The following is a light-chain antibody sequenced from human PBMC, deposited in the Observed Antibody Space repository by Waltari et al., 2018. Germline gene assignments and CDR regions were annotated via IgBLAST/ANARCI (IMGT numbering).Light chain of an antibody. CDR1: SSNIGKNT. V-gene: IGLV1-44*01. Sequence: QSVLTHPPSASGTPGQRVTISCSGSSSNIGKNTVNWYQQLPGTAPKLVIYFNDQRPSGVPDRFSGSKSGTSASLAISGLQSEDEADFHCAVWDDSLNGLIFGGGTKLTVL. CDR2: FND. CDR3: AVWDDSLNGLI. J-gene: IGLJ2*01.